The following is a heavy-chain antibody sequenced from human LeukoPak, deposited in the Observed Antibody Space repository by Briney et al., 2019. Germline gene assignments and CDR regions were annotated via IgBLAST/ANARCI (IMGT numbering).Heavy chain of an antibody. CDR2: IKQDGSEK. CDR3: ASGWYFGVVNA. J-gene: IGHJ5*02. CDR1: GFTFSSYW. V-gene: IGHV3-7*01. Sequence: PGGSLRLSCAASGFTFSSYWMSWVRQAPGKGLEWVANIKQDGSEKYYVDSVKGRFTISRDNAKNSLYLQMNSLRAEDTAVDYCASGWYFGVVNAWGQGTLVTVSS. D-gene: IGHD3-3*01.